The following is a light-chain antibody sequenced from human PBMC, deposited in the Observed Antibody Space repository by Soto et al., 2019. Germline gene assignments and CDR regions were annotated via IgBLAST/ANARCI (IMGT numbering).Light chain of an antibody. V-gene: IGKV3-15*01. CDR1: QSVSSN. CDR3: QQYNVRPLT. CDR2: VAS. J-gene: IGKJ4*01. Sequence: EIVMTQSPATLSVSPGERATLSCRASQSVSSNLAWYQQKPGQTPKLLIYVASTRATGIPARFSGSGSGKEFTLTISSLQSEDFAVYYCQQYNVRPLTFGGGTKVEFK.